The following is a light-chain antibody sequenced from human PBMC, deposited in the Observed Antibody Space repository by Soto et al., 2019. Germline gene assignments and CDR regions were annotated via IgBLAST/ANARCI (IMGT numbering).Light chain of an antibody. J-gene: IGKJ4*01. Sequence: EIVLTQSPATLSLSPGERATLSCRASQSVTNLAWYQHKPGQPPRLLVYHASTRATGIPGRFSGSGSGTDFTLTISSLEPEDFAVYYCQQYSSCLRSFGGGIKVVIK. CDR2: HAS. CDR3: QQYSSCLRS. CDR1: QSVTN. V-gene: IGKV3-11*01.